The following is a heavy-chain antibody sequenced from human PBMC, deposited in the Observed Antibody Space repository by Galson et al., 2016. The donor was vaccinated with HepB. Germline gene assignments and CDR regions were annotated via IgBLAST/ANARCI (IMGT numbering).Heavy chain of an antibody. V-gene: IGHV3-23*01. D-gene: IGHD3-10*01. J-gene: IGHJ6*02. CDR2: INGNGGST. CDR1: GFTFSRYA. Sequence: SLRLSCAASGFTFSRYAMHWVRQAPGKGLEWVSPINGNGGSTYYADSVKGRFTISTDNSKNTLYLQMNGLRADDTAVYYCARIIKVQGGFYYYGMNVWGQGTTVTVSS. CDR3: ARIIKVQGGFYYYGMNV.